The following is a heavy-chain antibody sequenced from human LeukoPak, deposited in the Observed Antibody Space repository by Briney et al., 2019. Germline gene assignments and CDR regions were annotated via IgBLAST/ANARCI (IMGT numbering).Heavy chain of an antibody. V-gene: IGHV3-23*01. CDR1: GFTFSSYA. CDR2: ISGSGGST. D-gene: IGHD3-22*01. J-gene: IGHJ4*02. Sequence: GALRLSCAASGFTFSSYAMSWVRQAPGKGLEWVSAISGSGGSTYYADSVKGRFTISRDNSKNTLYLQMNSLRAEDTAVYYCAKEMPLYYYDSSGPLVDYWGQGTLVTVSS. CDR3: AKEMPLYYYDSSGPLVDY.